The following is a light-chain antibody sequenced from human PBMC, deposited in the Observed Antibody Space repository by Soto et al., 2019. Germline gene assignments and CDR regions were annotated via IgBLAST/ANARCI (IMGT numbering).Light chain of an antibody. Sequence: DIQMTQSPSSLSASVGDRVTITCRASQTISTYLNWYQQKPGKAPKLLIYAASSLQSGVPSRFSGSGSGTDFTLTISSLQPEDFATYYCQQSLSIPYTFRQGTKLEIK. CDR1: QTISTY. J-gene: IGKJ2*01. CDR2: AAS. CDR3: QQSLSIPYT. V-gene: IGKV1-39*01.